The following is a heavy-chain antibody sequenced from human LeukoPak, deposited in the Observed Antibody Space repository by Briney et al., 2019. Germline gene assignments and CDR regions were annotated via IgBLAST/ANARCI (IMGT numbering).Heavy chain of an antibody. Sequence: GGSLRLSCAASGFTFSSYEMKWVRQAPGKGLEGVSYISSSGSTIYYADSVKGRFTISRDNAKNSLYLQMNSLRAEDTAVYYCAELGITMIGGVWGKGTTVTISS. V-gene: IGHV3-48*03. CDR2: ISSSGSTI. CDR3: AELGITMIGGV. D-gene: IGHD3-10*02. J-gene: IGHJ6*04. CDR1: GFTFSSYE.